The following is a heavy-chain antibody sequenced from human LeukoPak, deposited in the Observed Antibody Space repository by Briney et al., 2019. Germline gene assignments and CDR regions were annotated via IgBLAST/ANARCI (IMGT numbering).Heavy chain of an antibody. CDR1: VGSISSYY. V-gene: IGHV4-59*08. D-gene: IGHD2-15*01. J-gene: IGHJ3*02. CDR2: IYYSGST. CDR3: ARLTNLVVVRAFDI. Sequence: SESLSLTCTVSVGSISSYYWSWIRQPPGKGREWIGYIYYSGSTNYNPSLKSRVSISVDTSKNQFSLKLSSVTAADTAVYYCARLTNLVVVRAFDIWGQGTMVTVSS.